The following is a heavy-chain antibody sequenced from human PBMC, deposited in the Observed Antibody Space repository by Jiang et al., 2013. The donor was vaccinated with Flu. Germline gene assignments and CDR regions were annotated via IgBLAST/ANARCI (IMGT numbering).Heavy chain of an antibody. D-gene: IGHD6-13*01. Sequence: SGAEVKKPGASVKVSCKASGYTFTSYAMHWVRQAPGQRLEWMGWINAGNGNTKYSQKFQGRVTITRDTSASTAYMELSSLRSEDTAVYYCAREAAAAISQDAYYFDYWGQGTLVTVSS. CDR1: GYTFTSYA. CDR2: INAGNGNT. V-gene: IGHV1-3*01. CDR3: AREAAAAISQDAYYFDY. J-gene: IGHJ4*02.